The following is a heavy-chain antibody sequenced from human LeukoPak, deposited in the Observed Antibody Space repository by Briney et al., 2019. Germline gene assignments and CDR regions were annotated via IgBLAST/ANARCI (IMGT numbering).Heavy chain of an antibody. D-gene: IGHD4-11*01. Sequence: GGSLRLSCAASGFTFNTYGMHWVRQVPGKGLVWVSRINGDGSSKAYADSVKDRFTISRDNAKNTVYLQMNSLRADDTDVYSCARDKGSSNYDSWGQGTLVTVSS. CDR1: GFTFNTYG. J-gene: IGHJ5*01. CDR3: ARDKGSSNYDS. CDR2: INGDGSSK. V-gene: IGHV3-74*03.